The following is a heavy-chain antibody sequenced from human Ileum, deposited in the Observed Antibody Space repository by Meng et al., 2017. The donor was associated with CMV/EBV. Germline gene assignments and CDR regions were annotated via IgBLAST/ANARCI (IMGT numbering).Heavy chain of an antibody. V-gene: IGHV1-69*10. CDR2: IIPILGIA. CDR3: ARGGGVGYCSSTSCYKFRDNWFDP. J-gene: IGHJ5*02. D-gene: IGHD2-2*02. Sequence: IRWVRQAPGQGLEWMGGIIPILGIANYAQKFQGRVTITAEKSTSTAYMELSSLRSEDTAVYYCARGGGVGYCSSTSCYKFRDNWFDPWGQGTLVTVSS.